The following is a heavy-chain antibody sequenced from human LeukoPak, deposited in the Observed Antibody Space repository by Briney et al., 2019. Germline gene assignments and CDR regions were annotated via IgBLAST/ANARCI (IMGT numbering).Heavy chain of an antibody. Sequence: PSETLSLTCTVSGGSISSYYWSWVRQPPGKGLEWIGYIYYSGSTNYNPSLKSRVTISVDTSKNQFSLKLSSVTAADTAVYYCARLVGATTYNWFDPWGQGTLVTVSS. CDR3: ARLVGATTYNWFDP. J-gene: IGHJ5*02. D-gene: IGHD1-26*01. CDR1: GGSISSYY. V-gene: IGHV4-59*08. CDR2: IYYSGST.